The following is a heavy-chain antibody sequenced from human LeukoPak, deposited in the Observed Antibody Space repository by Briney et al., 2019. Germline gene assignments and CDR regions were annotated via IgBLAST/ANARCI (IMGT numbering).Heavy chain of an antibody. Sequence: QPGGSLRLSCAASGFTFSSYAMSWVRQAPGKGLEWVSGITTIGDSTYYADSVKGRFTISRDSPKNTLYLQMNSLRAADTAVYYCAKELGLYFNGMDVWGQGTTVTVSS. CDR1: GFTFSSYA. V-gene: IGHV3-23*01. J-gene: IGHJ6*02. CDR3: AKELGLYFNGMDV. CDR2: ITTIGDST.